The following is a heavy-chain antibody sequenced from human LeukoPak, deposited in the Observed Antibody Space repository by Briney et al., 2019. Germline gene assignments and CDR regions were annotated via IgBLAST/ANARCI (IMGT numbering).Heavy chain of an antibody. CDR2: IKQDGSEK. J-gene: IGHJ5*01. Sequence: GGSLRLSCVVSGFTFSSYWMSWVRQAPGKGLEWVANIKQDGSEKYYVDSVKGRFTISRDSAKNSLYLQMNSLRDEDTAMYYCARDARSRYCSGSSCYYDWFDSWGQGTLVTVSS. CDR1: GFTFSSYW. V-gene: IGHV3-7*01. D-gene: IGHD2-2*01. CDR3: ARDARSRYCSGSSCYYDWFDS.